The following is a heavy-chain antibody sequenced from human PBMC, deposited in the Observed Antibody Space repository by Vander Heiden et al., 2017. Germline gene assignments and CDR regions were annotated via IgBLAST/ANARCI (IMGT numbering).Heavy chain of an antibody. D-gene: IGHD2-15*01. CDR1: GGSFSGYY. J-gene: IGHJ6*02. V-gene: IGHV4-34*01. CDR2: INHSGST. Sequence: QVQLQQWGAGLLKPSETLSLTCAVYGGSFSGYYWSWIRQPPGKGLEWIGEINHSGSTNYNPSLKSRVTISVDTSKNQFSLKLSSVTAADTAVYYCARGYRRRYCSGGSCYSYYYYGMDVWGQWTTVTVSS. CDR3: ARGYRRRYCSGGSCYSYYYYGMDV.